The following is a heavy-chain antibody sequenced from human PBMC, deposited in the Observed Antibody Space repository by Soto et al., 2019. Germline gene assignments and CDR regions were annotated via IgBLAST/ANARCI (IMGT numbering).Heavy chain of an antibody. CDR1: GDSVSSNSAA. J-gene: IGHJ6*02. Sequence: QPLSLTSAISGDSVSSNSAACNWIRQSPSRGLEWLGRTYYRSKWYNDYAVSVKSRITINPDTSKNQFSLQLNSVTPEDTAVYYCARDGWSGYSVNFDYYYGMDVWGQGTTVTVSS. CDR3: ARDGWSGYSVNFDYYYGMDV. CDR2: TYYRSKWYN. V-gene: IGHV6-1*01. D-gene: IGHD3-3*01.